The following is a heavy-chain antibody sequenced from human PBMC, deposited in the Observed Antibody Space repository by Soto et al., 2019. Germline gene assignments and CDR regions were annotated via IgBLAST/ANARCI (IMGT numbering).Heavy chain of an antibody. J-gene: IGHJ6*02. CDR3: ARDCGKGYGMDV. V-gene: IGHV3-48*02. CDR2: ISSRSSTI. Sequence: GGSLRLSCAASGFTFTNYNMNWVRQAPGKGLEWVSYISSRSSTIYYADSVKGRFTISRDNAKNSLYLQMNSLRDEDTAVYYCARDCGKGYGMDVWGQGTTVTVSS. CDR1: GFTFTNYN.